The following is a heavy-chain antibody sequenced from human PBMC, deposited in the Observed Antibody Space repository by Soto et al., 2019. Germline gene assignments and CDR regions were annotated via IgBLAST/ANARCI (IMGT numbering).Heavy chain of an antibody. CDR3: AATGMDV. Sequence: GGSLRLSCAASGFTLSSYAMSWVRQAPGKGLEWVSAISGGGGSTHYVDSVKGRFTISRDSSSNTLYLQMNSLRAGDTAVYYCAATGMDVWGQGTTVTVSS. CDR2: ISGGGGST. CDR1: GFTLSSYA. V-gene: IGHV3-23*01. J-gene: IGHJ6*02.